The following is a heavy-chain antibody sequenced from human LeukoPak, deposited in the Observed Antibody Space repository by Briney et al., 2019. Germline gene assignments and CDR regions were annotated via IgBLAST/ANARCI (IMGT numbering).Heavy chain of an antibody. CDR3: ASCSGGSRFYYYMDV. CDR1: GGTFSSYA. D-gene: IGHD2-15*01. Sequence: SVKVSCKASGGTFSSYAISWVRQAPGQGLEWMGGIIPIFGTANYAQKFQGRVTITTDESTSTAYMELSSLRSEDTAVYYYASCSGGSRFYYYMDVWGKGTTVTVSS. CDR2: IIPIFGTA. J-gene: IGHJ6*03. V-gene: IGHV1-69*05.